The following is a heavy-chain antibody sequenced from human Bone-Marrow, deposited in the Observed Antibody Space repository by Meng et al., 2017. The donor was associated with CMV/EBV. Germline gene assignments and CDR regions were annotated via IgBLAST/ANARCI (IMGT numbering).Heavy chain of an antibody. D-gene: IGHD3-16*01. J-gene: IGHJ5*02. V-gene: IGHV1-46*01. CDR2: ISPSSGIT. Sequence: ASVKVSCKASGYTFTSYYMHWVRQAPGQGLEWMGIISPSSGITNYAQKFQGRLTMTGDTSISTAYMELSRLRSDDTAVYYCARDTQGGWFDPWGQGTLVTVSS. CDR1: GYTFTSYY. CDR3: ARDTQGGWFDP.